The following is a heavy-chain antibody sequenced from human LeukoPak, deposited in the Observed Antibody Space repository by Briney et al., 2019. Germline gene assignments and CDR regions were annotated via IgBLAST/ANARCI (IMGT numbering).Heavy chain of an antibody. D-gene: IGHD3-3*01. V-gene: IGHV4-59*01. J-gene: IGHJ6*03. CDR3: ARDLHRVDSGDYRATHYYYMDV. CDR2: IYHSGST. Sequence: SETLSLTCTVSDASISDYYWSWIRQPPGKGLEWIGYIYHSGSTNYNPSLKSRVTISVDTSKNQFSLKLNSVTAADTAIYYCARDLHRVDSGDYRATHYYYMDVWGKGTTVTVSS. CDR1: DASISDYY.